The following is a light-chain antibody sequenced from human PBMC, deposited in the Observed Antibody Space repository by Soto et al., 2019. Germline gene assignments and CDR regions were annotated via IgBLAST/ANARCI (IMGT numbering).Light chain of an antibody. CDR2: DVS. V-gene: IGLV2-8*01. J-gene: IGLJ2*01. CDR1: SSDVGGYNY. CDR3: SSYADRNNLA. Sequence: QSALTQPPSASGSPGQSVTISCTGTSSDVGGYNYVSWYQQHPGKAPKLMIYDVSKRPSGVPDRFSGSKSGNTASLTVSGLQAEDEADYYCSSYADRNNLAFGGGTKLTVL.